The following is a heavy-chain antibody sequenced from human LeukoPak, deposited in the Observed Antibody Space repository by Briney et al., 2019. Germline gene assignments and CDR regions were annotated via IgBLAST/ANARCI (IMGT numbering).Heavy chain of an antibody. J-gene: IGHJ4*02. CDR1: GGSFSGYY. D-gene: IGHD3-10*01. Sequence: SSETLSLTCAVYGGSFSGYYWSWIRQPPGKGLEWIGEINHSGSTNYNPSLKSRVTISVDTSKNQFSLKLSSVTAADTAVYYCARGPYGIVDYWGQGTLVTVSS. CDR2: INHSGST. V-gene: IGHV4-34*01. CDR3: ARGPYGIVDY.